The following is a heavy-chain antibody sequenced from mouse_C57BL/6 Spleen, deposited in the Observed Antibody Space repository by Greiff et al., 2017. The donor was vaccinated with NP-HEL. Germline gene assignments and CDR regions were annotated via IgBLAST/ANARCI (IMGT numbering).Heavy chain of an antibody. CDR1: GFTFSSYA. Sequence: EVQVVESGGGLVKPGGSLKLSCAASGFTFSSYAMSWVRQTPEKRLEWVATISDGGSYTYYLDNVKVRFTISRDNAKNNLYLQMSQLKSEDTAMYYCARDGSYGSRDYLDYWGQGTTLTVSS. V-gene: IGHV5-4*01. J-gene: IGHJ2*01. CDR3: ARDGSYGSRDYLDY. CDR2: ISDGGSYT. D-gene: IGHD1-1*01.